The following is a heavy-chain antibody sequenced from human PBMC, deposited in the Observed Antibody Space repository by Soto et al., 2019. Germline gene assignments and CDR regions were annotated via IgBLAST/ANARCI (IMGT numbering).Heavy chain of an antibody. Sequence: SETLSLTCTVSAGSISSGDYYWSWIRQPPGKGLEWIGYIYYSGSTYYNPSLESRVTISVDTSKNQFSLKMRSVSAADTAVYYCAGSYGYYFDSWGQGTLVTV. V-gene: IGHV4-30-4*01. D-gene: IGHD3-10*01. CDR1: AGSISSGDYY. CDR3: AGSYGYYFDS. CDR2: IYYSGST. J-gene: IGHJ4*02.